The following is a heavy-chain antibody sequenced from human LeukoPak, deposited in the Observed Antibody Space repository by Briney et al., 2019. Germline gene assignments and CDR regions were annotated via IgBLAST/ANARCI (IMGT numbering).Heavy chain of an antibody. D-gene: IGHD2-2*03. CDR2: IYYSGST. CDR1: GGSISSSSYY. Sequence: SETLSLTCTVSGGSISSSSYYWGWIRQPPGKGLEWIGSIYYSGSTYYNPSLKSRVTISVDTSKNQFSLKLSSVTAADTAVYYCARLGYCSSTSCYAPLDYWGQGTLVTVSS. CDR3: ARLGYCSSTSCYAPLDY. V-gene: IGHV4-39*07. J-gene: IGHJ4*02.